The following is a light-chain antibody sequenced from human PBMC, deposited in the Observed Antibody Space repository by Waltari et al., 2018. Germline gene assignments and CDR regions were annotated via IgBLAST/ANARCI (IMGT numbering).Light chain of an antibody. CDR2: GAS. CDR3: QQYKNWPWT. V-gene: IGKV3-15*01. J-gene: IGKJ1*01. CDR1: QSVSSN. Sequence: EIVMTQSPATLSVSPGERATLSCRASQSVSSNLAWYQQKPGQAPRLLISGASTRATGIPAGLSGSGSWTEFTLTISSLQSEDFAVYYCQQYKNWPWTFGLGTKVEIK.